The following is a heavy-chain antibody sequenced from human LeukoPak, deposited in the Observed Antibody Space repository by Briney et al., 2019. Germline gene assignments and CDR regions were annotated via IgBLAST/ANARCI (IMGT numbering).Heavy chain of an antibody. CDR2: ISSSSSYI. CDR3: ARDLDYYGSGSSLGIDP. Sequence: GGSLRLSCAASGFTLSGYSMNWVRQAPGKGLEWVSSISSSSSYIYYADSVRGRFTISRDNAKNSLFLQMNSLRAEDTAVYYCARDLDYYGSGSSLGIDPWGQGTLVTVSS. D-gene: IGHD3-10*01. J-gene: IGHJ5*02. V-gene: IGHV3-21*04. CDR1: GFTLSGYS.